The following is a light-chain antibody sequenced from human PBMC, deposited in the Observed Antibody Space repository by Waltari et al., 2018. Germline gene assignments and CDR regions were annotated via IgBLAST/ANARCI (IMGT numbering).Light chain of an antibody. CDR3: QNYNSASIT. V-gene: IGKV1-27*01. CDR2: ATF. CDR1: QGITNY. Sequence: DIQMTQSPSSLSASVGDRVTITCRASQGITNYLAWYQQKPGKVPKVLIYATFTLQSCVPSRFSGSGSGTDFTLTISNLQPEDVATYYCQNYNSASITFGQGTRLEIK. J-gene: IGKJ5*01.